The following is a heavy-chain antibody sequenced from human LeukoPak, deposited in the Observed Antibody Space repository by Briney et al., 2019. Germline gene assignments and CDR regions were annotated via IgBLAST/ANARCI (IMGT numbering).Heavy chain of an antibody. CDR3: TTGYYYDKEH. CDR1: GFTFSDYY. D-gene: IGHD3-22*01. V-gene: IGHV3-11*01. CDR2: ISSSGTTT. Sequence: GGSLRLSCAASGFTFSDYYMSWIRQAPGKGLEWVSYISSSGTTTYYADSVKGRFSISRDNAKNSLFLQMNSLRAEDTAVYYCTTGYYYDKEHWGQGTLVTVSS. J-gene: IGHJ1*01.